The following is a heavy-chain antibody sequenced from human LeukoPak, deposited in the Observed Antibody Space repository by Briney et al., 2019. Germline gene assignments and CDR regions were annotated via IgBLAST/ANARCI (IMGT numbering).Heavy chain of an antibody. CDR3: ARGGPYSSSSFDY. Sequence: TGGSLRLSCAASGFTVSTYYMTWVRQAPGKGLVWVSRINSDGSSTSYADSVKGRFTISRDNAKNTLYLQMNSLRAEDTAVFYCARGGPYSSSSFDYWGQGILVTVSS. CDR1: GFTVSTYY. J-gene: IGHJ4*02. CDR2: INSDGSST. D-gene: IGHD6-6*01. V-gene: IGHV3-74*01.